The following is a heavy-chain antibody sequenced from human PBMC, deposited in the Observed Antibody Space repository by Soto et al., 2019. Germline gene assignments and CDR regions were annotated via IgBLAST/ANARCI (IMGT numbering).Heavy chain of an antibody. Sequence: GGSLRLSCAASGFTFSSYGMHWVRQAPGKGLEWVAVIWYDGSNKYYADSVKGRFTISRDNSKNTLYLQMNSLRAEDTAVYYCARDFQYYDFWSGYYTPGYWGQGTLVTVSS. V-gene: IGHV3-33*01. D-gene: IGHD3-3*01. CDR2: IWYDGSNK. J-gene: IGHJ4*02. CDR1: GFTFSSYG. CDR3: ARDFQYYDFWSGYYTPGY.